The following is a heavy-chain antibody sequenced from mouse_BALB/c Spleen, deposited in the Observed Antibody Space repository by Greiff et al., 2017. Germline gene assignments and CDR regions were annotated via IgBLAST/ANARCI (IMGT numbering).Heavy chain of an antibody. D-gene: IGHD1-1*01. Sequence: EVQLQQSGAELVRSGASVKLSCTASGFNIKDYYMHWVKQRPEQGLEWIGWIDPENGDTEYAPKFQGKATMTADTSSNTAYLQLSSLTSEDTAVYYCNSPYYYGSSYGYWGQGTTLTVYS. V-gene: IGHV14-4*02. CDR3: NSPYYYGSSYGY. J-gene: IGHJ2*01. CDR1: GFNIKDYY. CDR2: IDPENGDT.